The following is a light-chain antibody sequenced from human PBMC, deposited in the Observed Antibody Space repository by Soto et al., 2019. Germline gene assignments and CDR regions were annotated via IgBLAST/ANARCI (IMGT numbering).Light chain of an antibody. CDR3: QQYGSSPLIS. CDR1: QSVSVF. V-gene: IGKV3-20*01. CDR2: GAY. Sequence: EIVMTQSPVTLSVSPGERATLSCRASQSVSVFLAWYQQKPGQAPRLLIYGAYTRATGIPDRFSGSGSGRDFTLTISGLEPEDFAVYYCQQYGSSPLISFGQGTRLEIK. J-gene: IGKJ5*01.